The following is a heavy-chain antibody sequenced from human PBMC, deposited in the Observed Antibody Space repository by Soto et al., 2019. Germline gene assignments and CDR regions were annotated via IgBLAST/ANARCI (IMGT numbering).Heavy chain of an antibody. D-gene: IGHD4-17*01. J-gene: IGHJ3*02. CDR2: IYYSGST. Sequence: PSETLSLTCTGSGGSISSYYWSWIRQPPGKGLEWIGYIYYSGSTNYNPSLKSRVTISVDTSKNQFSLKLSSVTAADTAVYYCAREGLDYGGAIWGQGTMVT. V-gene: IGHV4-59*01. CDR3: AREGLDYGGAI. CDR1: GGSISSYY.